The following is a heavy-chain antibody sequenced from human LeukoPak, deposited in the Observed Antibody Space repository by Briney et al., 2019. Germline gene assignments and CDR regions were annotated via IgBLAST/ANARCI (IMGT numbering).Heavy chain of an antibody. V-gene: IGHV1-69*13. CDR3: ARDTGTIFGVRSGYYYYMDV. J-gene: IGHJ6*03. Sequence: SVKVSCKVSGYTLTELSMHWVRQAPGQGLEWMGGIIPIFGTANYAQKFQGRVTITADESTSTAYMELSSLRSEDTAVYYCARDTGTIFGVRSGYYYYMDVWGKGTTVTVSS. CDR1: GYTLTELS. CDR2: IIPIFGTA. D-gene: IGHD3-3*01.